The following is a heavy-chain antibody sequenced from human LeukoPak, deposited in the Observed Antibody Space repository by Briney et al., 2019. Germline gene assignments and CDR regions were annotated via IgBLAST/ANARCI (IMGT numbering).Heavy chain of an antibody. CDR3: AKPMVRGVQRYYMDV. J-gene: IGHJ6*03. CDR1: GFTFSRYF. CDR2: IFAGSGNT. D-gene: IGHD3-10*01. V-gene: IGHV3-23*01. Sequence: GGSLRLSCAASGFTFSRYFLAWVRQAPGKGLEWVASIFAGSGNTHYADSVKGRFTISRDNSQNTLYIQMESLRVEDTAVYYCAKPMVRGVQRYYMDVWGKGTTVTISS.